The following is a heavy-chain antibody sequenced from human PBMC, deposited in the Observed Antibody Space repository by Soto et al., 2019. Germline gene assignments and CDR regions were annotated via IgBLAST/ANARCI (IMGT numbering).Heavy chain of an antibody. Sequence: PGGSLRLSCTASGFTFNTYEMNWVRQAPGKGLEWVSYISSSGRTIYYADSVKGRFTISIDNAKNSLYLQMNSLRAADTAVYYCARDGGHSYGYCSMDVWGQGTTVTVSS. D-gene: IGHD5-18*01. CDR2: ISSSGRTI. J-gene: IGHJ6*02. CDR3: ARDGGHSYGYCSMDV. CDR1: GFTFNTYE. V-gene: IGHV3-48*03.